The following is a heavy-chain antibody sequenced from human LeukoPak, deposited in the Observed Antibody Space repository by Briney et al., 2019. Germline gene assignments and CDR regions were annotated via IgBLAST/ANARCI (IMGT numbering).Heavy chain of an antibody. CDR1: GFTFNNYA. Sequence: GGSLRLSCAASGFTFNNYAMNWVRQAPGKGLEWVSSISGSGGNTYYADSVRGRFTISRDNSKNTLYLQMNSLRAEDTAVYYCAKPARTDAFDIWGQGTVITVSS. CDR2: ISGSGGNT. J-gene: IGHJ3*02. CDR3: AKPARTDAFDI. V-gene: IGHV3-23*01. D-gene: IGHD1-14*01.